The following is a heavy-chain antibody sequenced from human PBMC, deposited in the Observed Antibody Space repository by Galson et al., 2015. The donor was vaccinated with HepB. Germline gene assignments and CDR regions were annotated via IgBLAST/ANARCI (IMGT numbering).Heavy chain of an antibody. D-gene: IGHD4-17*01. J-gene: IGHJ6*02. V-gene: IGHV3-7*03. CDR2: IKQDGSEK. CDR3: ARDLKYYGDYYYYGMDV. Sequence: SLRLSCAASGFTFSSYWMSWVRQAPGKGLEWVANIKQDGSEKYYVDSVKGRFTISRDNAKNSLYLQMNSLRAEDTAVYYCARDLKYYGDYYYYGMDVWGQGTTATVSS. CDR1: GFTFSSYW.